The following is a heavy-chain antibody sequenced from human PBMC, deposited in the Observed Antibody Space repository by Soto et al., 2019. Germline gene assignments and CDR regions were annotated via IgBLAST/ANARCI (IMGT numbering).Heavy chain of an antibody. CDR2: TKNRSQRYTI. Sequence: EVQLVESGGDLVQPGGSLRLSCAASGFTLSDHYMDWVRQAPGKGLEWVARTKNRSQRYTIEYAASVKGSFTISRDDSKNSLYLQMNSLKSDDTAVYYCTCWIAARCSWGQGTLVTVAS. CDR3: TCWIAARCS. J-gene: IGHJ4*02. V-gene: IGHV3-72*01. D-gene: IGHD6-6*01. CDR1: GFTLSDHY.